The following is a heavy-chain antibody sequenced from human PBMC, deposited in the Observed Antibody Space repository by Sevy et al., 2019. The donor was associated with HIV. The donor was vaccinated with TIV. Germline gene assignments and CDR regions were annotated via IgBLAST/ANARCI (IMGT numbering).Heavy chain of an antibody. D-gene: IGHD3-10*01. V-gene: IGHV3-15*01. CDR1: GFTFSNAW. Sequence: GGSLRLSCAASGFTFSNAWMSWVRQAPGKGLEWVGRIKSKTDGGTTDYAAPVKGRFTISRDDSTNTLYLQMNSLKTEDTAVYYCTTRDYYGSGSYFDYWGQGTLVTVSS. CDR3: TTRDYYGSGSYFDY. CDR2: IKSKTDGGTT. J-gene: IGHJ4*02.